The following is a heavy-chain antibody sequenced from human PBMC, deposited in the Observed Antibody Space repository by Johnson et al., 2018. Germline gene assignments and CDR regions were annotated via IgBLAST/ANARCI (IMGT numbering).Heavy chain of an antibody. CDR1: GFTVSSNY. D-gene: IGHD5-24*01. CDR3: ARTRDGYTRRAFDI. Sequence: VQLVESGGGLIQPGGSLRLSCAASGFTVSSNYMSWVRQAPGKGLEWVSVLYSGGSTYYADSVKDRFTISRDNSKNTLYLQMNSLGAEDTAVYYCARTRDGYTRRAFDIWGQGTMVTVSS. CDR2: LYSGGST. J-gene: IGHJ3*02. V-gene: IGHV3-53*01.